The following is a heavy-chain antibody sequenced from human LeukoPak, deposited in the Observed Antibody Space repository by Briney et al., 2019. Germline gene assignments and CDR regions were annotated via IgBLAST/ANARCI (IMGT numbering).Heavy chain of an antibody. V-gene: IGHV3-23*01. CDR2: IGGGGEST. D-gene: IGHD1-20*01. J-gene: IGHJ4*02. Sequence: GGSLRLSCAASGFTFSSYAMSWVRQAPGKGLQWVSTIGGGGESTYYADSVKGRFTISRDNSKNTVYLQMNSLRAEDAAVYYCAKVLSGSQDYWGQGTLVTVFS. CDR1: GFTFSSYA. CDR3: AKVLSGSQDY.